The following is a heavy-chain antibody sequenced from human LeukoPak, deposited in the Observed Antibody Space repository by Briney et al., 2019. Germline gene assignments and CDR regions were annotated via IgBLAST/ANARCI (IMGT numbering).Heavy chain of an antibody. CDR3: ARGDIVVVPAAFDY. CDR1: GYTFTGYY. Sequence: ASVKVSCKASGYTFTGYYMHWVRQAPGHGLEWMGWINPNSGGTNYAQKFQGRVTMTRDTSISTAYMELSRLRSDDTAVYYCARGDIVVVPAAFDYWGQGTLVTVSS. V-gene: IGHV1-2*02. CDR2: INPNSGGT. D-gene: IGHD2-2*01. J-gene: IGHJ4*02.